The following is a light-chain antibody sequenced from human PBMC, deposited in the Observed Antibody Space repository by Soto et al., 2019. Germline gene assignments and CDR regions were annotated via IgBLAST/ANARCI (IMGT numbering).Light chain of an antibody. Sequence: QSVLTQPPSASGMPGQRVTISCFGTLSNFGTNTVNWYQQLPGTAPRLLIYSNTQRPSGVADRLSGSKSGISDSLAIGGLQPEDEADYHCAAWCDSLNGVVFGVSTQLT. V-gene: IGLV1-44*01. CDR1: LSNFGTNT. CDR3: AAWCDSLNGVV. J-gene: IGLJ2*01. CDR2: SNT.